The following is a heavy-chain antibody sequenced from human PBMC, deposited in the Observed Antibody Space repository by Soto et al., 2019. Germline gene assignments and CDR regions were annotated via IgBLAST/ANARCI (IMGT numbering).Heavy chain of an antibody. CDR3: ARDFKAPRDAWAFDY. CDR2: IYHGGTT. J-gene: IGHJ4*02. D-gene: IGHD3-16*01. Sequence: QVQLQESGPGLVMPSGTLSLTCAVSGASISSNDWWNWVRQPPGKGLEWIGEIYHGGTTIYNPSLNSRVSISIDESKNDLTLKLTSVTAADTAVYYCARDFKAPRDAWAFDYWGQGILVTVSS. V-gene: IGHV4-4*02. CDR1: GASISSNDW.